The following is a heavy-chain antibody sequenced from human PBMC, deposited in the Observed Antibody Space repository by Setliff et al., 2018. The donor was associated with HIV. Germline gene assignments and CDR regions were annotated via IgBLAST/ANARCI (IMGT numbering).Heavy chain of an antibody. CDR1: GFTLSDHW. V-gene: IGHV3-74*01. J-gene: IGHJ4*02. Sequence: HPGGSLRLSCAASGFTLSDHWMHWVRQAPGKGLVWVSRINTDGRLTNYADSVKGRFTISRDNSKNTLYLQMNSLRPDDTAVYYCAKGAGGGGDCCALDSWGQGTLVTAPQ. CDR3: AKGAGGGGDCCALDS. CDR2: INTDGRLT. D-gene: IGHD2-21*02.